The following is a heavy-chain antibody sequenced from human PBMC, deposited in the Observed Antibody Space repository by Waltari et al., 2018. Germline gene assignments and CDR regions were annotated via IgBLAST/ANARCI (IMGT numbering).Heavy chain of an antibody. Sequence: EVQVLESGGGLVQPGGSLRLSCTASGLRFSTYGMSWVRQAPGKGLEWVSTISSTTDGINYADSVKGRFTISRDNSKNTLYLQMNSLRVEDTAVYYCATGGAYCFADCHSIHWGQGTLVTVSS. CDR3: ATGGAYCFADCHSIH. D-gene: IGHD2-21*02. V-gene: IGHV3-23*01. J-gene: IGHJ4*02. CDR1: GLRFSTYG. CDR2: ISSTTDGI.